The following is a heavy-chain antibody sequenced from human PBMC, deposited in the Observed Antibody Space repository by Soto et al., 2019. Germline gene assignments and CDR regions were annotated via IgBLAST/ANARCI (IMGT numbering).Heavy chain of an antibody. CDR2: IGAGDDTT. CDR3: VLRAGDY. CDR1: GFTFSSNS. V-gene: IGHV3-23*01. J-gene: IGHJ4*02. Sequence: EVKLMESGGGVARPGGSLRLSCATSGFTFSSNSMKWVRQVPGKRLEWVSRIGAGDDTTYYTDSVEGRFTSSRDDSKGTVYLQRNSLKVEDTAIYFCVLRAGDYWGQGTLVTVSS. D-gene: IGHD3-9*01.